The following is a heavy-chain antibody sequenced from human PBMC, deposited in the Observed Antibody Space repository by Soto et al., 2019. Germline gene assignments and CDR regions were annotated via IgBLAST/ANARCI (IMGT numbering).Heavy chain of an antibody. CDR3: AREADYGGSRGGMDV. Sequence: QVRLEESGPGLVKPSETLSLICSVSGGSVNNANYFWNWIRHHPENGLEWIGYIDYSGSTRYNPSFKTRATLSIDTSKNPFSLRLNSVTVADTAVYFCAREADYGGSRGGMDVWGRGTTVTVSS. J-gene: IGHJ6*02. D-gene: IGHD3-16*01. V-gene: IGHV4-31*03. CDR1: GGSVNNANYF. CDR2: IDYSGST.